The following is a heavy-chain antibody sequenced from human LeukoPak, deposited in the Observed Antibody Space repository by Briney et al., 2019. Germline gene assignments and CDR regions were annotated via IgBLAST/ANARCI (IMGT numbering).Heavy chain of an antibody. CDR3: ARGPSSHMDF. CDR1: GDSISSGYY. Sequence: SETLSHTCTVSGDSISSGYYWAWFRQPPGKGLEWIGYIYYRGTTNYNASLESRVTLSIDTSKNQFSLNLNSVTAADTAVYYCARGPSSHMDFWGQGTLVTVSS. V-gene: IGHV4-61*05. D-gene: IGHD6-13*01. J-gene: IGHJ4*02. CDR2: IYYRGTT.